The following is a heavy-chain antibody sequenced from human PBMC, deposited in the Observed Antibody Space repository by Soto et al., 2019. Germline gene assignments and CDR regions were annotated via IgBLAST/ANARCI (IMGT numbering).Heavy chain of an antibody. CDR2: ISGSGGST. CDR1: GFTFSSYA. Sequence: GGSLRLSCAASGFTFSSYAMTWVRQAPGKGLEWVSAISGSGGSTYYADSVKGRFTISRDNSKNTLYLQMNSLRAEDTAVYYCAKGGTSSSWSNYYMDVWGKGTTVTVSS. D-gene: IGHD6-13*01. V-gene: IGHV3-23*01. CDR3: AKGGTSSSWSNYYMDV. J-gene: IGHJ6*03.